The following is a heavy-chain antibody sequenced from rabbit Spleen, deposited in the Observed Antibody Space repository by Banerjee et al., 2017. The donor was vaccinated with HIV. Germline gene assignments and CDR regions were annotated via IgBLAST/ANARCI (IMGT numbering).Heavy chain of an antibody. CDR1: GFSFSSNYW. J-gene: IGHJ6*01. V-gene: IGHV1S45*01. CDR2: IYSSSGST. CDR3: ARDTSSSFSSYGMDL. D-gene: IGHD1-1*01. Sequence: QEQLVESGGGLVQPGASLTLTCTASGFSFSSNYWMMWVRQAPGKGLEWIGCIYSSSGSTYYASWVNGRFSISRDTNENTVSLQIDSLTAADTATYYCARDTSSSFSSYGMDLWGPGTLVTVS.